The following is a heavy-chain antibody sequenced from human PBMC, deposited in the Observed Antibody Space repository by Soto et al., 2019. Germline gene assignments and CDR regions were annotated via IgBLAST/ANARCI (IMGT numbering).Heavy chain of an antibody. Sequence: ASVKVSCKASGYTFNSYGISWVRQAPGQGLEWMGWISAYNGNTNYAQKLQGRVTMTTDTSTSTAYMELRSLRSDDTAVYYCARDREGRPLSYHDYWGQGTLVTVSS. D-gene: IGHD1-1*01. V-gene: IGHV1-18*01. J-gene: IGHJ4*02. CDR1: GYTFNSYG. CDR2: ISAYNGNT. CDR3: ARDREGRPLSYHDY.